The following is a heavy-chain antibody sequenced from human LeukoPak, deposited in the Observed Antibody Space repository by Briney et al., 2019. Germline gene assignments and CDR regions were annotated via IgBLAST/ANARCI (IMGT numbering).Heavy chain of an antibody. D-gene: IGHD1-14*01. CDR2: IREDGSEK. V-gene: IGHV3-7*04. CDR1: GFTFSSYW. J-gene: IGHJ4*02. Sequence: GGSLRLSCAASGFTFSSYWMSWVRQAPGKGLEWVANIREDGSEKYYVDSVKGRFTISRDNANNSLYLQMNSLRVEDTAVYYCARGARTYDYWGQGTLVTVSS. CDR3: ARGARTYDY.